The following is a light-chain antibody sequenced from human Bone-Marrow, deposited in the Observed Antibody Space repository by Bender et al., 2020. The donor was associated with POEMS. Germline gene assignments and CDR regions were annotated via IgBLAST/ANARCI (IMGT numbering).Light chain of an antibody. V-gene: IGLV7-43*01. Sequence: QAVVTQEPSLTVSPGGTVTLTCASNTGAVTTNYYANWFQQKPGQAPRPLIYSTNNRHSWTPARFSGSLLGDKAALTLSDLQPEDEAEYYCLLYCNNFWVFGGGTKLTVL. CDR3: LLYCNNFWV. CDR2: STN. CDR1: TGAVTTNYY. J-gene: IGLJ3*02.